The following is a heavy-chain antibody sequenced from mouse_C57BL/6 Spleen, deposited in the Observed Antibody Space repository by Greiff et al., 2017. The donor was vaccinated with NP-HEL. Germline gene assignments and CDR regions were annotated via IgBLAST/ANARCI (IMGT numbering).Heavy chain of an antibody. J-gene: IGHJ4*01. V-gene: IGHV5-9-1*02. CDR3: TRERGADYYGSSYDYAMDY. Sequence: EVMLVESGEGLVKPGGSLKLSCAASGFTFSSYAMSWVRQTPEKRLEWVAYISSGGDYIYYADTVKGRFTISRDNARNTLYLQMSSLKSEDTAMYYCTRERGADYYGSSYDYAMDYWGQGTSVTVSS. CDR2: ISSGGDYI. D-gene: IGHD1-1*01. CDR1: GFTFSSYA.